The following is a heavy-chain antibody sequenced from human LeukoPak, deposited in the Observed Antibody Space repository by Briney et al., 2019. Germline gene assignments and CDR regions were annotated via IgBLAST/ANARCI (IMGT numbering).Heavy chain of an antibody. D-gene: IGHD3-22*01. V-gene: IGHV1-2*02. Sequence: ASVKVSCKASGYTFTGYYLHWVRQAPGQGLEWMGWIGPNSVGTNYAQNFQGRVTMTRDTSVNTAYMELRSLRSDDTAVYYCARGFDYYDSSGYYLTPNYWGQGTLVTVSS. CDR1: GYTFTGYY. CDR3: ARGFDYYDSSGYYLTPNY. J-gene: IGHJ4*02. CDR2: IGPNSVGT.